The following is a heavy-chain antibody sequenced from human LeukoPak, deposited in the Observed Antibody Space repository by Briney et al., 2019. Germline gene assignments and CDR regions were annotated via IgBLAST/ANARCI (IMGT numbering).Heavy chain of an antibody. CDR2: IRYDGSKK. CDR3: AKDLTVTYWVVVTDAFDS. V-gene: IGHV3-30*02. CDR1: GFTFSSYG. Sequence: HPGGSLRLSCAASGFTFSSYGMNWVRQAPGKGLEWVAFIRYDGSKKYSADSVKGRFAISRDNSKSTLYLQMDSLRTEDTAMYYCAKDLTVTYWVVVTDAFDSWGQGTMVTVSS. D-gene: IGHD2-21*02. J-gene: IGHJ3*02.